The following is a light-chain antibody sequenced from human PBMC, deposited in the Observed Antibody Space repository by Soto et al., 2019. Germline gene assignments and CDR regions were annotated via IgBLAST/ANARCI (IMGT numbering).Light chain of an antibody. J-gene: IGLJ2*01. CDR3: SSYTSSGAPV. V-gene: IGLV2-14*01. Sequence: QSVLTQPASVSGSPGQSITISCTGTSSDVGGYNYVSWYQQHPGKVPKLMIYDVSTRPSGVSNRFSGSKSANTASLTISGLQAEDEADYYCSSYTSSGAPVFGGGTKVTVL. CDR2: DVS. CDR1: SSDVGGYNY.